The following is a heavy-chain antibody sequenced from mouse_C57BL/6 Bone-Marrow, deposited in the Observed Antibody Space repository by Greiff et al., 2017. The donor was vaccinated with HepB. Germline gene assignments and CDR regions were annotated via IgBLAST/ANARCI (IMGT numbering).Heavy chain of an antibody. CDR2: ISSGSSTI. J-gene: IGHJ3*01. CDR3: ARDYDDPWFAY. D-gene: IGHD2-13*01. CDR1: GFTFSDYG. Sequence: EVMLVESGGGLVKPGGSLKLSCAASGFTFSDYGMHWVRQAPEKGLEWVAYISSGSSTIYYADTVKGRFTISRDNAKNTLFLQMTSLRSEDTAMYYCARDYDDPWFAYWGQGTLVTVSA. V-gene: IGHV5-17*01.